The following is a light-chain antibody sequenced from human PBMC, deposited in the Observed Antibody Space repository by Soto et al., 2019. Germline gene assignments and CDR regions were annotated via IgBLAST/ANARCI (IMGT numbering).Light chain of an antibody. V-gene: IGKV3-15*01. Sequence: EIVMTQSPATLSVSPGERATLSCRASQSVSSNLAWYQQKPGQAPRLLIYGASTRATGIPARFSGSGSGTEFTLTISSLQSEDFAVYYCQQYNNWTSLTLGGGTKVDIK. CDR3: QQYNNWTSLT. J-gene: IGKJ4*01. CDR1: QSVSSN. CDR2: GAS.